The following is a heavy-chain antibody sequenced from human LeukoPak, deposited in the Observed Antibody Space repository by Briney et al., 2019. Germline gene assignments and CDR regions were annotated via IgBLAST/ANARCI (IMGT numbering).Heavy chain of an antibody. Sequence: PSETLSLTCTVSGGSISSYYWSWIRQPPGKGLEWIGYIYYSGSTNYNPSLKSRVTIPVDTSKNQFSLKLSSVTAADTAVYYCARGAYYYGSGSPHFDYWGQGTLVTVSS. J-gene: IGHJ4*02. D-gene: IGHD3-10*01. V-gene: IGHV4-59*01. CDR2: IYYSGST. CDR1: GGSISSYY. CDR3: ARGAYYYGSGSPHFDY.